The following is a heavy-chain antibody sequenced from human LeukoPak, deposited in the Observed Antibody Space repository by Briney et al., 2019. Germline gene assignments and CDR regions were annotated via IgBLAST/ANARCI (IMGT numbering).Heavy chain of an antibody. Sequence: PGRSLRLSCAASGFTFSSYGMSWVRQAPGKGLEWVSAISGSGGSTYYADSVRGRFTISRDNSKNTLYLQMNSLRAEDTAVYYCAKSGTSGSSNPFDYWGQGTLVTVSS. CDR1: GFTFSSYG. CDR3: AKSGTSGSSNPFDY. V-gene: IGHV3-23*01. J-gene: IGHJ4*02. D-gene: IGHD1-26*01. CDR2: ISGSGGST.